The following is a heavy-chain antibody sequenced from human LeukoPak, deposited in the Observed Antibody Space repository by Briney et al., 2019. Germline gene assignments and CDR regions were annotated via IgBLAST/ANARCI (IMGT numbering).Heavy chain of an antibody. CDR3: AKASTTSHYYYYMDV. Sequence: GGSLRLSCAASGFTFDDYAMHWVRQAPGKGLEWVSGISWNSGSIGYADSVKGRFTISRDNAKNSLYLQMNSLRAEDTALYYCAKASTTSHYYYYMDVWGKGTTVTVSS. D-gene: IGHD1-14*01. V-gene: IGHV3-9*01. J-gene: IGHJ6*03. CDR1: GFTFDDYA. CDR2: ISWNSGSI.